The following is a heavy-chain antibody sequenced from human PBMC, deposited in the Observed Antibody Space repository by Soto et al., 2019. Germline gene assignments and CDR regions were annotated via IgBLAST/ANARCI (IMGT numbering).Heavy chain of an antibody. CDR2: IDPNSGDT. J-gene: IGHJ4*02. Sequence: QVQLVQSGAAVKKPGASVKVSCKASGYTFTAYYLHWVRQAPGHGLEWLGWIDPNSGDTKYAQNFEGWVNMTRDTSINTAYLDLSRLKNDDTAVYYCARPPYYDFWSGYSFDYWGQGTLVSVPS. V-gene: IGHV1-2*04. CDR1: GYTFTAYY. CDR3: ARPPYYDFWSGYSFDY. D-gene: IGHD3-3*01.